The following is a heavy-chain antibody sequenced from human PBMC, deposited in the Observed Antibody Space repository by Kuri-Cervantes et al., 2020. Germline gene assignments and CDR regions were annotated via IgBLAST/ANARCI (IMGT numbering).Heavy chain of an antibody. CDR2: IYYSGST. V-gene: IGHV4-39*06. CDR3: ARGRVVVGGSDYYYYMDV. J-gene: IGHJ6*03. CDR1: GGSISSSSYY. Sequence: SETLSLTCTVSGGSISSSSYYWGWIRQPPGKGLEWIGSIYYSGSTYYNPSLKSRMSISRDTSMSQVLLNLNSVTAADTAVYFCARGRVVVGGSDYYYYMDVWGKGTAVTVSS. D-gene: IGHD2-15*01.